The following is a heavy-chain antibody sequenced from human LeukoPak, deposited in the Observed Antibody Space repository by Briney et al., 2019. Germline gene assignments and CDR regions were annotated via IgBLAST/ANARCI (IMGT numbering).Heavy chain of an antibody. J-gene: IGHJ6*02. CDR2: IYSGGST. D-gene: IGHD3-10*01. CDR3: ARDNPNYYGSGSYSPTWYYGMDV. CDR1: GFTVSSNY. Sequence: GGSLRLSCAASGFTVSSNYMSWVRQAPGKGPEWVSVIYSGGSTYYADSVKGRFTISRDNSKNTLYLQMNSLRAEDTAVYYCARDNPNYYGSGSYSPTWYYGMDVWGQGTTVIVSS. V-gene: IGHV3-53*01.